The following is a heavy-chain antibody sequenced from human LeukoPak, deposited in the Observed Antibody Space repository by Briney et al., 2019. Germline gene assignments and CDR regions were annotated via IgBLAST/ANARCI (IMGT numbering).Heavy chain of an antibody. CDR1: GGSISSSY. J-gene: IGHJ4*02. D-gene: IGHD6-19*01. CDR3: ARHYSGGPQYFDY. V-gene: IGHV4-59*08. CDR2: IYYSGST. Sequence: PSETLSLTCTVSGGSISSSYWTWIRQPPGKGLEWIGCIYYSGSTNYNPSLKSRVTISLHTSKNQFSLHLSSVTAADTAVYYCARHYSGGPQYFDYWGQGTLVTVSS.